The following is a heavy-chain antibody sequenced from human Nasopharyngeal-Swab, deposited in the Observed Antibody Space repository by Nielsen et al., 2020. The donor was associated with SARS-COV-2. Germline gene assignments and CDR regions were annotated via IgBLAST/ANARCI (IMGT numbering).Heavy chain of an antibody. CDR3: ARGGNSVY. CDR2: ISSSSSYI. J-gene: IGHJ4*02. Sequence: GESLKISCAASGFTFSSYSMNWVRQAPGKGLEWVSSISSSSSYIYYADSVKGRFTISRDNAKNSLYLQVNSLRAEDTAVYYCARGGNSVYWGQGTLVTVSS. CDR1: GFTFSSYS. V-gene: IGHV3-21*01. D-gene: IGHD4-23*01.